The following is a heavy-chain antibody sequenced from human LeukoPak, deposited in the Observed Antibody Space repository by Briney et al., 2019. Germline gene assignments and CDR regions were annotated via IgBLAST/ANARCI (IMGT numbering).Heavy chain of an antibody. J-gene: IGHJ3*01. V-gene: IGHV5-51*01. Sequence: GESLKISCHASGYSFTSRWIAWVRQRPGKGLEWVGVMYPGESDTRYSPSFQGQVTISADKSTKTAYLQWSSLKASDTAMYYCARHPSMSLYCGPDCDDGFDFWGQGTMVTVS. CDR1: GYSFTSRW. CDR2: MYPGESDT. D-gene: IGHD2-21*02. CDR3: ARHPSMSLYCGPDCDDGFDF.